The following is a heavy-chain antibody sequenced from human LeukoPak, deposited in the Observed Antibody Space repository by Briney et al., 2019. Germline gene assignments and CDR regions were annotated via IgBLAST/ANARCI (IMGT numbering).Heavy chain of an antibody. J-gene: IGHJ4*02. CDR1: GFTFSSYA. V-gene: IGHV3-23*01. CDR3: AKAVITFGGVIQAYDY. D-gene: IGHD3-16*02. CDR2: ISGSGGST. Sequence: GGSPRLSCAASGFTFSSYAMSWVRQAPRKGLEWVSAISGSGGSTYYADSVKGRFTISRDNSKNTLYLQMNSLRAEDTAVYYCAKAVITFGGVIQAYDYWGQGTLVTVSS.